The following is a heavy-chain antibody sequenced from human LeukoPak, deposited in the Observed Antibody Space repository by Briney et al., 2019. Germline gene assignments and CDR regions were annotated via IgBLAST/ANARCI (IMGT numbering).Heavy chain of an antibody. J-gene: IGHJ4*02. V-gene: IGHV4-59*08. CDR1: GGSITSYY. CDR2: IYYTGST. Sequence: KPSETLSLTCSVSGGSITSYYWSWIRQPPGKGLEWIGYIYYTGSTKSNPSLKSRVTISLDMSERQFSLKLSSVTAADTATYYCAASYFYDGIRYFDYWGLGTLVTVSS. CDR3: AASYFYDGIRYFDY. D-gene: IGHD3-22*01.